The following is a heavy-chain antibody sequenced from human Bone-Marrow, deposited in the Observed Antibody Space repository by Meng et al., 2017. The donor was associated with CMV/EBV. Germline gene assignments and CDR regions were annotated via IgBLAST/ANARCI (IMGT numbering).Heavy chain of an antibody. CDR2: ISGSGGNT. D-gene: IGHD3-3*01. CDR1: GFTLSSYA. V-gene: IGHV3-23*01. Sequence: GESLKISCAASGFTLSSYAMSWVRQAPGKGLEWVSAISGSGGNTYYADSVKGRFTISRDNSNNTLYLQMNSPRVEDTAVYYCAPYDFWSGFTWGQGTLVTAPQ. J-gene: IGHJ5*02. CDR3: APYDFWSGFT.